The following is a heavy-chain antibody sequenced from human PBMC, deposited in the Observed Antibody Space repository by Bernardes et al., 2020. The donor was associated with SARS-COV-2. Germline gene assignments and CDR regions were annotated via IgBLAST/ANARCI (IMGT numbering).Heavy chain of an antibody. CDR1: GFSFAGSP. CDR2: IKPKVNNYAT. V-gene: IGHV3-73*01. D-gene: IGHD3-10*01. CDR3: ARALGLARGIDDAFDL. J-gene: IGHJ3*01. Sequence: GSLRLSCAGSGFSFAGSPLHWVRQASGKGLEWVGRIKPKVNNYATEYATSVRGRCLISRDDSKTTAFLQMNGLTADDTGVYYCARALGLARGIDDAFDLWGRGTMVTVSS.